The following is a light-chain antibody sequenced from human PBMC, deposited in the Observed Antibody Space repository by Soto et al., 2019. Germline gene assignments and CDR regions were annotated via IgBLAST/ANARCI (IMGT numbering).Light chain of an antibody. V-gene: IGKV3-20*01. CDR3: QQYDSSPLT. CDR2: GAS. J-gene: IGKJ4*02. Sequence: EIVLTPSPGTMSLSPGESATLSCRASQSVSSSYLAWYQQKPGQAPRLLIYGASSRATGIPDRFSGSGAGTAFTLTISRLEPEDFAVYYCQQYDSSPLTFGGGTKVEIK. CDR1: QSVSSSY.